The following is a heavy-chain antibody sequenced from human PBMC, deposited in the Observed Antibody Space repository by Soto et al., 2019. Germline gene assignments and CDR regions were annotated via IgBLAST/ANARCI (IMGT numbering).Heavy chain of an antibody. D-gene: IGHD6-6*01. Sequence: QVQLVQSGAEVKKPGSSVKVSCKASGGTFSSYAISWVRQAPGQGLEWMGGIIPSFGTANYAQKFQGRVTITADESTSTADMELSSLRSEDTAVYYCADSSSPDAHYYYYGMDLLGQGTTVTVSS. CDR1: GGTFSSYA. V-gene: IGHV1-69*01. CDR3: ADSSSPDAHYYYYGMDL. J-gene: IGHJ6*02. CDR2: IIPSFGTA.